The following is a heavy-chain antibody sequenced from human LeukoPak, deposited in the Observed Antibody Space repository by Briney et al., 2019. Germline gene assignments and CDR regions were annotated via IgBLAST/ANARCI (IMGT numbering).Heavy chain of an antibody. CDR2: IYHSGST. Sequence: SQTLSLTCAVSGGSISSGGYSWSWIRQPPGKGLEWIGYIYHSGSTNYNPSLKSRVTISVDTSKNQFSLKLSSVTAADTAVYYCARSEDYYDSSGPFDYWGQGTLVTVSS. CDR3: ARSEDYYDSSGPFDY. D-gene: IGHD3-22*01. CDR1: GGSISSGGYS. J-gene: IGHJ4*02. V-gene: IGHV4-30-2*02.